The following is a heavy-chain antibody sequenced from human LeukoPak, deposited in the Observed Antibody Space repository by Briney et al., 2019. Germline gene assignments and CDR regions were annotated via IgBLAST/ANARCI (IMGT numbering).Heavy chain of an antibody. Sequence: SVKVSCKASGGTFSSYAISWVRQAPGQGLEWMGRIIPILGIANYAQKFQGRVTITADKSTSTAYMELSSLRSEDTAVYYCAREVGDSDYFDYWGQGTLVTVSS. J-gene: IGHJ4*02. CDR2: IIPILGIA. D-gene: IGHD1-26*01. V-gene: IGHV1-69*04. CDR3: AREVGDSDYFDY. CDR1: GGTFSSYA.